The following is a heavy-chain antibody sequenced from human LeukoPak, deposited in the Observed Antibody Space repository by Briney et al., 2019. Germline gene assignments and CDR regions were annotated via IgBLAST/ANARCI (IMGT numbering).Heavy chain of an antibody. CDR1: GGSISSYPISSYY. CDR3: ARHLDGDYDGPDY. D-gene: IGHD4-17*01. J-gene: IGHJ4*02. V-gene: IGHV4-39*01. Sequence: PSETLSLTCTVSGGSISSYPISSYYWSWIRQPPGKGLEWIGNIYNSGYTNYNPSLKSRVTISVDTSKNQFSLKLSSVTAADTAVYYCARHLDGDYDGPDYWGQGTLVSVSS. CDR2: IYNSGYT.